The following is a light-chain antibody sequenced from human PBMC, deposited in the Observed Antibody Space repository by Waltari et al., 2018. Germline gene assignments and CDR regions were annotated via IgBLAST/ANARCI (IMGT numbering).Light chain of an antibody. CDR3: SSYAATNNLRNV. CDR1: GGAFTY. J-gene: IGLJ1*01. V-gene: IGLV2-8*01. CDR2: DVF. Sequence: QSALTQPPSASGSEGQSVSISCGGAFTYVWWYQKHPGKAPKLLIYDVFKRPSGVTDRFSGSQSGDTATLTVSWVQFEDEAVYYCSSYAATNNLRNVFGTGTRLTVL.